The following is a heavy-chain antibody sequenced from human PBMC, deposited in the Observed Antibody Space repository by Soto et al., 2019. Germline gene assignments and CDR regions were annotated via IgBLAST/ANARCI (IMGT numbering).Heavy chain of an antibody. Sequence: ASVKVSCKASGGTFSSYAISWVRQAPGQGLEWMGGIIPIFGTANYAQKFQGRVTITADESTSTAYMELSSLTSEDTAVYYCAAKSITIFGVSVDDYYYGMDVWGQGTTVTVSS. D-gene: IGHD3-3*01. CDR3: AAKSITIFGVSVDDYYYGMDV. CDR2: IIPIFGTA. CDR1: GGTFSSYA. J-gene: IGHJ6*02. V-gene: IGHV1-69*13.